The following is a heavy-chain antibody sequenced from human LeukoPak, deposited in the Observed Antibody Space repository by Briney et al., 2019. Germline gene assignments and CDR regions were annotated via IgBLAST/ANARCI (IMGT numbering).Heavy chain of an antibody. V-gene: IGHV3-7*01. CDR2: IKEDGSEK. CDR3: ASLTEAEADY. CDR1: GFTFSYYW. D-gene: IGHD6-13*01. Sequence: GGSLRLSCAASGFTFSYYWMSWVRQAPGKGLEWVANIKEDGSEKYYVDSVKGRFTISRDNAKNSVYLQMNSLRAEDTAVYYCASLTEAEADYWGQGTLVTVSS. J-gene: IGHJ4*02.